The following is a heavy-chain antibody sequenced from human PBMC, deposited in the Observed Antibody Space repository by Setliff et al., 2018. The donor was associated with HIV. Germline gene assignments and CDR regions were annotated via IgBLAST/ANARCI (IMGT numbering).Heavy chain of an antibody. CDR2: VSRSGDST. Sequence: PGGSLRLSCAASGFTLSTYAMSWVRQAPGKGLEWVSAVSRSGDSTYYADSVMARFTISRDNSQNTMCLQMNNLTAEDTAIYYCAKELYYYDSSGFYYVDAFDIWGQGTTVTVSS. V-gene: IGHV3-23*01. J-gene: IGHJ3*02. CDR1: GFTLSTYA. CDR3: AKELYYYDSSGFYYVDAFDI. D-gene: IGHD3-22*01.